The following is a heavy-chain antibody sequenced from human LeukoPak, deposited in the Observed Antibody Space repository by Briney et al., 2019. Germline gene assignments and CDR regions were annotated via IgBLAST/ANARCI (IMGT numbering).Heavy chain of an antibody. CDR3: AKGSSVWFGELLLEF. CDR2: TSGSGGST. Sequence: GGSLRLSCAASGFTFSSYGMHWVRQAPGKGPEWVSVTSGSGGSTYYADSVKGRFTISRDNSKNTLYLQMNSLRVEDTAVYYCAKGSSVWFGELLLEFWGQGTLVTVSS. V-gene: IGHV3-23*01. D-gene: IGHD3-10*01. J-gene: IGHJ4*02. CDR1: GFTFSSYG.